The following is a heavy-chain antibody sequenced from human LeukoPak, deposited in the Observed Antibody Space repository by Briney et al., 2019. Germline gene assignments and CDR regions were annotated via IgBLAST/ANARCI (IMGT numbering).Heavy chain of an antibody. V-gene: IGHV3-23*01. Sequence: TGGSLRLSCAASGFTFTSYSMSWVRQAPGKGLEWVSAISGNGGNKDCGDSVKGRFTISRDNSKNTFYLQMNSLRTEDTAVYYCAREAVMPVAPVGIGTSDRPLYEYYALDVWGQGTTVTV. D-gene: IGHD1-1*01. CDR3: AREAVMPVAPVGIGTSDRPLYEYYALDV. J-gene: IGHJ6*02. CDR1: GFTFTSYS. CDR2: ISGNGGNK.